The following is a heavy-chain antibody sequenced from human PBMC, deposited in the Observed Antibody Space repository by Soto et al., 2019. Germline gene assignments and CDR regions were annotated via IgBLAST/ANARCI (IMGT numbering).Heavy chain of an antibody. V-gene: IGHV3-33*01. CDR3: ARGSIVVVTAYFDY. Sequence: QVQLVESGGGVVQPGRSLRLSCAASGFTFSSYGMHWVRQAPGKGLERVAVIWYDGSNKYYADSVKGRFPISRDNSKNTLYLQMNSLRAEDTAVYYCARGSIVVVTAYFDYWGQGTLVTVSS. CDR2: IWYDGSNK. D-gene: IGHD2-21*02. CDR1: GFTFSSYG. J-gene: IGHJ4*02.